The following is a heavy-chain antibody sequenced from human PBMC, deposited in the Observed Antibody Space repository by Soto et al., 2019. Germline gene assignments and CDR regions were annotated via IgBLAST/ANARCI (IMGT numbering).Heavy chain of an antibody. CDR3: AKRATGTYFDY. CDR2: ISGSGDSP. V-gene: IGHV3-23*01. J-gene: IGHJ4*02. Sequence: GGSLRLSCAASGFTFSSYAMSWVRQAPGKGLEWVSVISGSGDSPYYADSVKGRFTISRDNSKNTLYLQMNSLRAEDTAVYYCAKRATGTYFDYWGQGTLVTVSS. D-gene: IGHD1-1*01. CDR1: GFTFSSYA.